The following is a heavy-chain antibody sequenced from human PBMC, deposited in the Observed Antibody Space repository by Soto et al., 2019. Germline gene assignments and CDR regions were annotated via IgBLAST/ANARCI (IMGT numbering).Heavy chain of an antibody. J-gene: IGHJ6*02. D-gene: IGHD6-6*01. CDR2: IYYSGST. CDR1: GGSISSGGYY. V-gene: IGHV4-61*08. CDR3: AREVEYSSSSGYYYYGMDV. Sequence: SETLSLTCTVSGGSISSGGYYWSWIRQPPGKGLEWIGYIYYSGSTNYNPSLKSRVTISVDTSKNQFSLKLSSVTAADTAVYYCAREVEYSSSSGYYYYGMDVWGQGTTVTVS.